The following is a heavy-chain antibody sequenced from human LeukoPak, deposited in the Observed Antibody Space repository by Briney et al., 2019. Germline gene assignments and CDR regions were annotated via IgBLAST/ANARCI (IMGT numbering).Heavy chain of an antibody. CDR3: ARGERDYYYYYMDV. D-gene: IGHD1-26*01. V-gene: IGHV3-48*01. CDR1: GFTFSSYS. J-gene: IGHJ6*03. CDR2: IGISSSTI. Sequence: GGSLRLSCAASGFTFSSYSMNWVRQAPGKGLEWVSYIGISSSTIDYADSVKGRFTISRDNAKNSLYLQMNSLRAEDTAVYYCARGERDYYYYYMDVWGKGTTVTVSS.